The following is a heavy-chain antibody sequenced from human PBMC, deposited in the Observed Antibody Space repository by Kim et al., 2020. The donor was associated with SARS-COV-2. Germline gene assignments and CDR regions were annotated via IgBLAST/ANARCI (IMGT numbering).Heavy chain of an antibody. J-gene: IGHJ5*02. CDR1: GYTFNRYA. D-gene: IGHD1-26*01. V-gene: IGHV7-4-1*02. Sequence: ASVKVSCKVSGYTFNRYAINWVRQAPGQGLEWMGWINTNTGNPTYAQGFTGRFVFSLDTSVSTAYLQISNLEADDTAIYYCAREVGATTRWFDPWGQGTLVTVSS. CDR3: AREVGATTRWFDP. CDR2: INTNTGNP.